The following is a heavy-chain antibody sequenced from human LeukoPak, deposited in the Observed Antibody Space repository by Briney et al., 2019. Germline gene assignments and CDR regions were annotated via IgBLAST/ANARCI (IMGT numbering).Heavy chain of an antibody. CDR3: AKDRVRGTYIVGAINDAFDI. J-gene: IGHJ3*02. CDR1: GFTFSSYA. V-gene: IGHV3-23*01. D-gene: IGHD1-26*01. CDR2: ISGSGGST. Sequence: GGSLRLSCAASGFTFSSYAMSWVRQALGKGLEWVSAISGSGGSTYYADSVKGRFTISRDNSKNTLYLQMNSLRAEDTAVYYCAKDRVRGTYIVGAINDAFDIWGQGTMVTVSS.